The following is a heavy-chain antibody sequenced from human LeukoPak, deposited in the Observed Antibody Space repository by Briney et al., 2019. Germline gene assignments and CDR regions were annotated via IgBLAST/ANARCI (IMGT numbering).Heavy chain of an antibody. CDR1: GFRFSDSW. CDR2: IKEDGSQK. D-gene: IGHD6-19*01. J-gene: IGHJ5*02. CDR3: ATSGWIQAFA. V-gene: IGHV3-7*01. Sequence: GGPLRLSCAASGFRFSDSWMSWVRQAPGKGLEWVANIKEDGSQKNYVDSVKGRFTISRDNAKNSLYLQMSSMRAEDTAVYYCATSGWIQAFAWGQGTLVTVSS.